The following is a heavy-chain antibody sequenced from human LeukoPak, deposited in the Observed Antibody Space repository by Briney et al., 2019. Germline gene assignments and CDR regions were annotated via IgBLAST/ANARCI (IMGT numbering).Heavy chain of an antibody. J-gene: IGHJ4*02. CDR1: GGSISSGGYS. CDR2: IYHSGST. CDR3: ARVVGNTNFAS. D-gene: IGHD2-21*01. Sequence: TPSQTLSLTCAVSGGSISSGGYSWSWIWQPPGKGLEWIGYIYHSGSTYYNPSLKSRVTISVDRSKNQFSLKMNSVTAADTAVYYCARVVGNTNFASWGQGALVTVSS. V-gene: IGHV4-30-2*01.